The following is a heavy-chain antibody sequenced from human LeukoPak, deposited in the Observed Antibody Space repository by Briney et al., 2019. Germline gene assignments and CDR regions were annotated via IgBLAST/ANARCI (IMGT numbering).Heavy chain of an antibody. D-gene: IGHD2-2*01. Sequence: GGSLRLSCAASGFTFITYSMNWVRQAPGKGLEWVSYISSSSNTIYNADSVKGRFTISRDNSKNTLYLQMNSLRAEDTAVYYCAKEDIVAVPAAMDYWGQGTLVTVSS. V-gene: IGHV3-48*01. J-gene: IGHJ4*02. CDR2: ISSSSNTI. CDR3: AKEDIVAVPAAMDY. CDR1: GFTFITYS.